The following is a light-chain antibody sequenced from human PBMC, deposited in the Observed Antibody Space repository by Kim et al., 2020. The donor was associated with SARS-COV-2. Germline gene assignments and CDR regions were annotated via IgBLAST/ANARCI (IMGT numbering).Light chain of an antibody. CDR2: GKN. CDR3: NSRGSNDNVV. J-gene: IGLJ2*01. V-gene: IGLV3-19*01. CDR1: SLRSYY. Sequence: VALGQTVRITCKGDSLRSYYAYWYQQKPGQAPIVGIYGKNNRPSGIPDRFSGSSSGNTASLTITGTRAGDEADYYCNSRGSNDNVVFGGGTQLTVL.